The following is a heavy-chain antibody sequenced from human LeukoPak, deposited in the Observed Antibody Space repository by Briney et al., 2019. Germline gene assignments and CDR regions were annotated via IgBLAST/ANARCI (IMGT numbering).Heavy chain of an antibody. V-gene: IGHV3-23*01. D-gene: IGHD3-10*01. Sequence: GGSLRLSCAASGFTFSSYWMSWVRQAPGKGLEWVSATSGSGGSTYYADSVKGRFTISRDNSKNTLYLQMNSLRAEDTAVYYCAKDRATGPHYYYMDVWGKGTTVTVSS. CDR1: GFTFSSYW. CDR3: AKDRATGPHYYYMDV. J-gene: IGHJ6*03. CDR2: TSGSGGST.